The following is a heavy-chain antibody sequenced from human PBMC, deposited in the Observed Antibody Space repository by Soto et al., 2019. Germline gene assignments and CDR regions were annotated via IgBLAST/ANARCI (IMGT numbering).Heavy chain of an antibody. CDR3: ARLGPYGSESYSFRYNWFDP. V-gene: IGHV3-53*01. Sequence: GSLRLSCTTSGFTVSSSHMTWVRQAPGKGLEWVSVIYSGGSSYYAVSVQGRFTISRDNSKNIVYLQMNSLRGEDTAMYFCARLGPYGSESYSFRYNWFDPWGQGTLVTVSS. D-gene: IGHD3-10*01. J-gene: IGHJ5*02. CDR1: GFTVSSSH. CDR2: IYSGGSS.